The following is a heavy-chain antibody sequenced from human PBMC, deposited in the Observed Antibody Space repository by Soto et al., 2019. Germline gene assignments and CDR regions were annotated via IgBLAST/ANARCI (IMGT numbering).Heavy chain of an antibody. Sequence: QVHLVQSGAEVKKPGASVKVSCKASGYTFTSYGITWVRQAPGQGLEWMGWISAHNGNTDYAQKLQGRVIVTRDTTTSTAYMELRSLRSDDTAVYYCARGRYGYYWGQGAMVPVSS. CDR3: ARGRYGYY. CDR2: ISAHNGNT. J-gene: IGHJ4*02. D-gene: IGHD1-1*01. CDR1: GYTFTSYG. V-gene: IGHV1-18*01.